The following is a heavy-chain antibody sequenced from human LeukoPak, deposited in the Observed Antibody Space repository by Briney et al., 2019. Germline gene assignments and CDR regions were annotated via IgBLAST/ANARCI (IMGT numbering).Heavy chain of an antibody. CDR1: GYTFTSYD. Sequence: ASVKVSCKASGYTFTSYDINRVRQATGQGLEWMGWMNPNSGNTGYAQKFQGRVTMTRNTSISTAYMELSSLRSEDTAVYYCARHGGYSSPPHYWGQGTLVTVSS. J-gene: IGHJ4*02. V-gene: IGHV1-8*01. D-gene: IGHD5-18*01. CDR3: ARHGGYSSPPHY. CDR2: MNPNSGNT.